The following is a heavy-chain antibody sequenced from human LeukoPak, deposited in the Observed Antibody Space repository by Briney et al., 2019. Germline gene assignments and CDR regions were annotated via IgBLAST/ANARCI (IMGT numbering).Heavy chain of an antibody. CDR1: GYTFTGYY. Sequence: GASVKVSCKASGYTFTGYYMHWVRQAPGQGLEWMGWINPNSGGTNYAQKFQGRVTMTRDTSISTAYMERSRLRSDDTAVYYCARVRAGGSYGFDAFDIWGQGTMVTVSS. CDR3: ARVRAGGSYGFDAFDI. J-gene: IGHJ3*02. CDR2: INPNSGGT. V-gene: IGHV1-2*02. D-gene: IGHD1-26*01.